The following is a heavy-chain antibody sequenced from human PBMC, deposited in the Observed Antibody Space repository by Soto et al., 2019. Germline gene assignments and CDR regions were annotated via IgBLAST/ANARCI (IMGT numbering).Heavy chain of an antibody. CDR2: IIPILGIA. J-gene: IGHJ4*02. V-gene: IGHV1-69*08. CDR3: ARDTGYDSSGEDY. CDR1: GGTFSSYT. D-gene: IGHD3-22*01. Sequence: QVQLVQSGAEVKKPGSSVKVSCKASGGTFSSYTISWVRQAPGQGLEWMGRIIPILGIANYAQKFQGRVTXTXDXXPRTAYMDVSRLRSEDTAVYYCARDTGYDSSGEDYWGQGTLVTVSS.